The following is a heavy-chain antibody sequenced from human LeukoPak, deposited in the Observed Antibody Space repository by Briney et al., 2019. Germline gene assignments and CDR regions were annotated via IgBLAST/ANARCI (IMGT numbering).Heavy chain of an antibody. Sequence: GGSLRLSCAASGFTFSNAWMSWVRQAPGKGLEWVGQIKTKTDGGTTESAATVKVRFTISRDDSKNTLYLQMNSLKIEDTAMYYCTTLYGSGNYYWGQGTLVTVSS. CDR2: IKTKTDGGTT. D-gene: IGHD3-10*01. CDR1: GFTFSNAW. V-gene: IGHV3-15*01. CDR3: TTLYGSGNYY. J-gene: IGHJ4*02.